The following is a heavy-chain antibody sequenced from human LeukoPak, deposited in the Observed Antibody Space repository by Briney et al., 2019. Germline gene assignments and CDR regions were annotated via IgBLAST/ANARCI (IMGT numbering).Heavy chain of an antibody. D-gene: IGHD5-18*01. J-gene: IGHJ4*02. CDR2: INEDGSDK. V-gene: IGHV3-7*01. CDR1: GFTFRSYW. CDR3: ARDGTAY. Sequence: GGSLRLSCAVSGFTFRSYWMSWVRQAPGKGLEWVAHINEDGSDKYYVDSVKGRFTISRDNAKNSLYLQMNSLRAEDTAVYYCARDGTAYWGQGTLVTVSS.